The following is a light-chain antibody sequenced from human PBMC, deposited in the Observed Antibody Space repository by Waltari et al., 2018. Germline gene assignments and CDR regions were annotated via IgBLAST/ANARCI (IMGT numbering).Light chain of an antibody. Sequence: ETVMTQSPATLSVSPGEGATLSCRASQSVGSTVAWYQQKPGQAPRLLMYGASTRAAGIPARFSGSGSGTEFTHTISSLQSEDFAIYFCQQYHNWPPGTFGQGTTVEIK. CDR2: GAS. CDR3: QQYHNWPPGT. J-gene: IGKJ1*01. V-gene: IGKV3-15*01. CDR1: QSVGST.